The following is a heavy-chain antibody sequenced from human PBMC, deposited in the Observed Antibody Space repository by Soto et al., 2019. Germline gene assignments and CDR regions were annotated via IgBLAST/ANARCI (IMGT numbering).Heavy chain of an antibody. Sequence: ASVKVSCKASGYTFTSYGISWVRQAPGQGLEWMGWISAYNGNTNYAQKLQGRVTMTTDTSTSTAYMELRSLRSDDTAVYYCVSSYYYDSSGYYFRTYYFDYWGQGTLVTVSS. J-gene: IGHJ4*02. V-gene: IGHV1-18*01. D-gene: IGHD3-22*01. CDR1: GYTFTSYG. CDR3: VSSYYYDSSGYYFRTYYFDY. CDR2: ISAYNGNT.